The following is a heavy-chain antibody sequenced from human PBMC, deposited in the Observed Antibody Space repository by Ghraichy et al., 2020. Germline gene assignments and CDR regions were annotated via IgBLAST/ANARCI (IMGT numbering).Heavy chain of an antibody. J-gene: IGHJ2*01. Sequence: SETLSLTCAGSGGSISSGGYSWSWIRQPPGKGLEWIGYIYHSGTTYYNPSLKSRVTISVDRSKNQFSLKLSSVTAAYTAVYYCARMGIAAAHWYFDLWGRGTLVTVSS. CDR1: GGSISSGGYS. CDR3: ARMGIAAAHWYFDL. CDR2: IYHSGTT. V-gene: IGHV4-30-2*01. D-gene: IGHD6-13*01.